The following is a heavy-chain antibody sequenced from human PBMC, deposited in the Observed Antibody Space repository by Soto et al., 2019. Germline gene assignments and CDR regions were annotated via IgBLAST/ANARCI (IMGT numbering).Heavy chain of an antibody. CDR2: ISGSSTYI. CDR3: AREELPPGTSFNSWFDP. D-gene: IGHD1-1*01. J-gene: IGHJ5*02. Sequence: GGSLRLSCVGSGFTFSNYKMNWVRQAPGQGLEWVSSISGSSTYIYYADSVRGRFTISRGNAKNSVHLQMNSLRVEDTAVYFCAREELPPGTSFNSWFDPWGQGTLVTVSS. V-gene: IGHV3-21*01. CDR1: GFTFSNYK.